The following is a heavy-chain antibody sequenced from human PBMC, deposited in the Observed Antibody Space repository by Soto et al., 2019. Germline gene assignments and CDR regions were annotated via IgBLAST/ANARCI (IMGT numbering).Heavy chain of an antibody. D-gene: IGHD6-19*01. CDR1: GFTFKSYA. CDR3: AKEPYSSFVLGTFHH. J-gene: IGHJ4*02. CDR2: SSGSGGTT. Sequence: EVQLLESGGGLVQPGGSLRLSCAASGFTFKSYAMSWVRQPPGKGLEWVSGSSGSGGTTYHADSVKGRFTISRDNSKNTLYLQMNSLRVEDTAVYYCAKEPYSSFVLGTFHHWGQGALVTVSS. V-gene: IGHV3-23*01.